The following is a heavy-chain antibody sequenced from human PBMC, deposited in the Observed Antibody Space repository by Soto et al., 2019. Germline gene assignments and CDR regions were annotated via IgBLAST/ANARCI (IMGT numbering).Heavy chain of an antibody. Sequence: SETLSLTCAVYGGSFSGYYWSWIRPPPGKGLEWIGEINHSGSTNYNPSLKSRVTISVDTSKNQFSLKLSSVTAADTAVYYCARGFSSSWYRGEFDPWGQGTLVTVSS. D-gene: IGHD6-13*01. J-gene: IGHJ5*02. CDR1: GGSFSGYY. V-gene: IGHV4-34*01. CDR2: INHSGST. CDR3: ARGFSSSWYRGEFDP.